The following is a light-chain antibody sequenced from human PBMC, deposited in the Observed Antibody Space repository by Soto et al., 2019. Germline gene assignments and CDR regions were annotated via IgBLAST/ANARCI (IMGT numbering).Light chain of an antibody. CDR3: QQYDNLPLS. J-gene: IGKJ4*01. CDR2: DAS. Sequence: DIQMTQSPSFLSASVGDRVTITCQASQDITTSLNWYQQKPGKAPKLLMYDASNLETGVPSRYSGSGSGRDFTFTISSLQAEDIATYYCQQYDNLPLSFGGGTKVESK. CDR1: QDITTS. V-gene: IGKV1-33*01.